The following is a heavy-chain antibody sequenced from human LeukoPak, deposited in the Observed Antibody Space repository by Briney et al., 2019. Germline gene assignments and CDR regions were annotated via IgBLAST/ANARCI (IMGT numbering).Heavy chain of an antibody. J-gene: IGHJ4*02. D-gene: IGHD3-3*01. CDR1: GGSISSYY. CDR2: IYTSGST. V-gene: IGHV4-4*07. Sequence: ASETLSLTCTVSGGSISSYYWSLIRQPAGKGLEWIGRIYTSGSTSYNPSLKSRVTMSVDPSKNQFSLKLSSVTAANTAVYYCARDGPFAIFGVVTPGADYWGQGTLVTVSS. CDR3: ARDGPFAIFGVVTPGADY.